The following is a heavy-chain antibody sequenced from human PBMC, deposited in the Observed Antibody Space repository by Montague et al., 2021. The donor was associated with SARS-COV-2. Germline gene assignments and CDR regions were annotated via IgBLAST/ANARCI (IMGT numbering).Heavy chain of an antibody. CDR2: VYNYGGT. J-gene: IGHJ4*02. CDR3: AREATDYGSGSYYFPFAY. Sequence: SETLSLTCSVSGGSFSSGSNYWSWIRQSPGKGLEWIGYVYNYGGTDYNPSLKSRVTISLDTSKNQFSLRLSSVTAADTAVYYCAREATDYGSGSYYFPFAYWGQGILVTVSS. D-gene: IGHD3-10*01. V-gene: IGHV4-61*01. CDR1: GGSFSSGSNY.